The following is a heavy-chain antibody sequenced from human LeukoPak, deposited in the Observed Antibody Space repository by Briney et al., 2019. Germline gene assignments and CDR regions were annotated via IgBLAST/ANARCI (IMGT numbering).Heavy chain of an antibody. D-gene: IGHD3-10*01. CDR3: AKGRALLWFGELPETFDP. Sequence: GGSLRLSRAASGFTFSSYAMSWVRQAPGKGLEWVSAISGSGGSTYYADSVKGRFTISRDNSKNTLYLQMNSLRAEDTAVYYCAKGRALLWFGELPETFDPWGQGALVTVSS. V-gene: IGHV3-23*01. CDR2: ISGSGGST. CDR1: GFTFSSYA. J-gene: IGHJ5*02.